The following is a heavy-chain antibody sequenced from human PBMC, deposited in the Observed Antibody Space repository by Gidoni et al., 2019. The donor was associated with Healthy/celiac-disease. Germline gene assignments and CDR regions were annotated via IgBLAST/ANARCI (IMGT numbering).Heavy chain of an antibody. V-gene: IGHV1-46*01. CDR2: ISPSGGST. Sequence: QVQLVQSGAEVKKPGASVKVSCKASGYTFTSYYMHWVRQAPGQGLEWMGIISPSGGSTSYAQKFQGRVTMTRDTSTSTVYMELSSLRSEDTAVYYCARDGGGYCSGGSCYLDYWGQGTLVTVSS. CDR1: GYTFTSYY. J-gene: IGHJ4*02. CDR3: ARDGGGYCSGGSCYLDY. D-gene: IGHD2-15*01.